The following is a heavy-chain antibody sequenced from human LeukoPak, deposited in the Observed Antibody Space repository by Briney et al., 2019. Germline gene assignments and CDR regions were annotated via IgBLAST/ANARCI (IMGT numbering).Heavy chain of an antibody. CDR1: GRSISSGGYY. Sequence: SQTLSLTCTVSGRSISSGGYYWSWIRQPPGKGLGWIGYIYHSGSTYYNPSLKSRVTISVDTSKNQFSLKLSSVTAADTAVYYCARNSGWYGDYWGQGTLVTVSS. CDR3: ARNSGWYGDY. CDR2: IYHSGST. V-gene: IGHV4-30-2*01. J-gene: IGHJ4*02. D-gene: IGHD6-19*01.